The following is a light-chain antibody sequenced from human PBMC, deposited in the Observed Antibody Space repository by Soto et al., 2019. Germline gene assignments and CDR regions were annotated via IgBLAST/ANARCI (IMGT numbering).Light chain of an antibody. V-gene: IGLV2-8*01. Sequence: QSALTQPPSASGSPGQSVTISCTGTSSDVGAYKYVSWYQQYPGKAPKLMIYEVSQRPSGVPDRFSGSKSGNTASLTVSGLQAEEEADYYCTSYVGSNIWVFGGGTKLTVL. CDR1: SSDVGAYKY. CDR3: TSYVGSNIWV. J-gene: IGLJ3*02. CDR2: EVS.